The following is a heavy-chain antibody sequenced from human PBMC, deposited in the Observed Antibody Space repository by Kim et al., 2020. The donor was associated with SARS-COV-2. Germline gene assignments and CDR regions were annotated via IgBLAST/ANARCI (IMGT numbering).Heavy chain of an antibody. CDR3: AREGAVAGHIDY. V-gene: IGHV3-53*01. Sequence: YYADSGTGRFTMSRDHSKKTLYLQMNSLRAEDTAMYYCAREGAVAGHIDYWGQGTLVTVST. D-gene: IGHD6-19*01. J-gene: IGHJ4*02.